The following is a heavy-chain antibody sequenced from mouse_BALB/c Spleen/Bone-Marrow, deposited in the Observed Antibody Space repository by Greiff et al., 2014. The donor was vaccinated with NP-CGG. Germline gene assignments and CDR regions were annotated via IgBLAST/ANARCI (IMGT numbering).Heavy chain of an antibody. J-gene: IGHJ3*01. Sequence: VQLVESGTELMKPGASVEISCKATGYTFSSYWIEWVNQRPGHGLEWIGEILPGSGSTNYNEKFKGKATFTADTSSNTAYMQLSSLTSEDSAVYYCARRGHGFAWFAYWGQGTLVTVSA. CDR1: GYTFSSYW. CDR3: ARRGHGFAWFAY. D-gene: IGHD1-2*01. CDR2: ILPGSGST. V-gene: IGHV1-9*01.